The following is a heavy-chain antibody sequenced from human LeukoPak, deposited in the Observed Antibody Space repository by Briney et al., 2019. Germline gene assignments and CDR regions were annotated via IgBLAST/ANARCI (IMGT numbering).Heavy chain of an antibody. CDR2: IYTSGST. CDR3: AGEYSSGWFNYFDY. Sequence: PSETLSLTCTVSGGSISSYYWSWIRQPAGKGLEWIGRIYTSGSTNYNPSLKSRVTMSVDTSKNQFSLKLSSVTAADTAVYYCAGEYSSGWFNYFDYWGQGTLVTVSP. J-gene: IGHJ4*02. D-gene: IGHD6-19*01. V-gene: IGHV4-4*07. CDR1: GGSISSYY.